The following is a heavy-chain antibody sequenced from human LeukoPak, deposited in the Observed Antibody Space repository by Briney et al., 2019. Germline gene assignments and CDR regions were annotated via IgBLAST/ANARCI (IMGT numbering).Heavy chain of an antibody. J-gene: IGHJ4*02. CDR3: AKYCITTSCYGSVDY. D-gene: IGHD2-2*01. V-gene: IGHV3-48*01. CDR2: ISVGSTTK. CDR1: GFTFSDYN. Sequence: PWGSLRLSCAASGFTFSDYNMNWVRRAPGKGLEWVSYISVGSTTKYYADSVKGRFTISRDNAKNSLYLQMYSLRAEDTAVYYCAKYCITTSCYGSVDYWGQGTLVTVSS.